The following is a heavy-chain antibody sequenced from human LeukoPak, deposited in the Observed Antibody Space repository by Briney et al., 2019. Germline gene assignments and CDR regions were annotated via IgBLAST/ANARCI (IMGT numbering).Heavy chain of an antibody. D-gene: IGHD2-2*01. CDR3: AKDLGDIVVVPADD. J-gene: IGHJ4*02. Sequence: GGSLRLSCAASGFTFSSYWMHWVRQAPGKGLVWVSRINTDGSSTSYADSVKGRFTISRDNAKNTLYLQMNSLRAEDTAVYYCAKDLGDIVVVPADDWGQGTLVTVSS. V-gene: IGHV3-74*01. CDR1: GFTFSSYW. CDR2: INTDGSST.